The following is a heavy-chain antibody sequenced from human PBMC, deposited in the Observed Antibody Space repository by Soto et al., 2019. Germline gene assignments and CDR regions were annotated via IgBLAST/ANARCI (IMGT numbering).Heavy chain of an antibody. V-gene: IGHV3-30-3*01. Sequence: LRLSCAASGFTFSSYAMHWVRQAPGKGLEWVAVISYDGSNKYYADSVKGRFTISRDNSKNTLYLQMNSLRAEDTAVYYCARDGGIFGVAQGHYYFDYWGQGTLVTVSS. CDR1: GFTFSSYA. D-gene: IGHD3-3*01. CDR3: ARDGGIFGVAQGHYYFDY. CDR2: ISYDGSNK. J-gene: IGHJ4*02.